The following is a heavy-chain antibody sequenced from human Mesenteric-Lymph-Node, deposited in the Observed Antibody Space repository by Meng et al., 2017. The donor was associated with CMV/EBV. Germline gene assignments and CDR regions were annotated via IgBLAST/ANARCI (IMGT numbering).Heavy chain of an antibody. V-gene: IGHV1-8*03. J-gene: IGHJ5*02. D-gene: IGHD2-2*02. Sequence: ASVKVSCKASGYTFTSYDINWVRQATGQGLGWMGWMNPNSGDTGYAQKFQGRVTITRNTSINTAYMELSSLRSEDTAVYYCARLRGYCSSSSCYRGGWWFDPWGQGTLVTVLL. CDR3: ARLRGYCSSSSCYRGGWWFDP. CDR1: GYTFTSYD. CDR2: MNPNSGDT.